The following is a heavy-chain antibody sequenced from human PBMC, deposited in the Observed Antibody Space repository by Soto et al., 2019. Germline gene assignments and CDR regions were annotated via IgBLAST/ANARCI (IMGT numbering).Heavy chain of an antibody. J-gene: IGHJ4*02. CDR1: GFTFSSYS. Sequence: EVQLVESGGGLVQPGGSLRLSCAASGFTFSSYSMNWVRQAPGKGLEWVSYISSSSSTIYYADSVKGRFTISRDNAKNSLYLHMNSRRDEDTAVYYCARAFMTTVTPSDYWGQGTLVTVSS. CDR3: ARAFMTTVTPSDY. V-gene: IGHV3-48*02. CDR2: ISSSSSTI. D-gene: IGHD4-17*01.